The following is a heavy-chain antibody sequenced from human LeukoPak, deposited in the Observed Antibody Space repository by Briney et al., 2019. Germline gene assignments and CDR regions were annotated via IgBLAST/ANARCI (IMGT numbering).Heavy chain of an antibody. V-gene: IGHV4-30-4*01. Sequence: SQTLSLTCTVSGGSISSGDYYWSWIRQPPGKGLEYIGYISYSGRTSYNPSLMSRVTMSVDTSENQFSLKLSSVTAADTALYYCARAPVGYCSGGTCKRYFDYWGQGTLVAVSS. CDR3: ARAPVGYCSGGTCKRYFDY. CDR2: ISYSGRT. J-gene: IGHJ4*02. D-gene: IGHD2-15*01. CDR1: GGSISSGDYY.